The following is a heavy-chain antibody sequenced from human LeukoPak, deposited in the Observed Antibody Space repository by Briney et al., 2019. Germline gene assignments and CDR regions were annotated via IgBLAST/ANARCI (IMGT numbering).Heavy chain of an antibody. CDR2: IYYTGST. Sequence: SETLSLTCTVSGDSISSSSYFWNWIRQPPGKGLEWIGNIYYTGSTYYSPSLKSRVIISVDTSKNQFSLKLSSVTAADTGLYYCARAFSLTYYYDSSSRGYFDYWGQGALVTVSS. V-gene: IGHV4-39*07. D-gene: IGHD3-22*01. CDR1: GDSISSSSYF. CDR3: ARAFSLTYYYDSSSRGYFDY. J-gene: IGHJ4*02.